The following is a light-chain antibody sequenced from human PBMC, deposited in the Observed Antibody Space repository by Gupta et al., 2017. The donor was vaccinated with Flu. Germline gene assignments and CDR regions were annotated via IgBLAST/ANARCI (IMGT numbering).Light chain of an antibody. CDR2: KAS. J-gene: IGKJ1*01. Sequence: DIQMTQSPSTLSASIGDRVTFTCRASQSINNWLAWYQQKPGKAPKFLIYKASTLESGVPSRFSGNGSGTEFTLTISGLQPDDFTNYYCQQYSSLPWTFGQGTYVEIK. CDR1: QSINNW. CDR3: QQYSSLPWT. V-gene: IGKV1-5*03.